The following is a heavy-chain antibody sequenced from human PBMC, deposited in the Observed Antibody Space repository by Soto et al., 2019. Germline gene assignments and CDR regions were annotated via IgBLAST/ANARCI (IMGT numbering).Heavy chain of an antibody. CDR2: ISAYKGNT. Sequence: QVQLVQSGAEVKEPGASMKVSCKASGYTFTNYGITWVRQAPGQGLEWMGWISAYKGNTNYAQKYQGRVTITTDTPTSTAYMEVRSLRSDDTAVYYCARGGAFAVADTGPWVQGTLVTVCS. CDR3: ARGGAFAVADTGP. V-gene: IGHV1-18*01. J-gene: IGHJ5*02. CDR1: GYTFTNYG. D-gene: IGHD3-3*01.